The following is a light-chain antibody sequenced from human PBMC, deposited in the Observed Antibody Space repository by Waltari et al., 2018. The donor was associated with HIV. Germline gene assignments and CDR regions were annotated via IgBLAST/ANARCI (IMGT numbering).Light chain of an antibody. CDR2: EVN. V-gene: IGLV2-14*01. Sequence: QSALTQPASVSGSPGQSITISCTGTSSDVCSYNYVSWYQQYPGKVPKRLIYEVNNRPSGVSSRFSGSKSGNTASLTISGLQAEDEAYYYCRSYTDSSTVVFGGGTKVTVL. CDR3: RSYTDSSTVV. CDR1: SSDVCSYNY. J-gene: IGLJ2*01.